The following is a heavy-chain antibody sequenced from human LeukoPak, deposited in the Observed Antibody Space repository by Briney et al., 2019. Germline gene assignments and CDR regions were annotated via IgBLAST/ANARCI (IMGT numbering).Heavy chain of an antibody. CDR2: INPNSGDA. Sequence: ASLKVSCKASGYTFNDYYIHWVRQAPGQGLEWMGWINPNSGDANYAQKFQGRVTMTRDTSTSTVYMELSSLRSEDTAVYYCASLNSWGQGTLVTVSS. CDR1: GYTFNDYY. V-gene: IGHV1-2*02. CDR3: ASLNS. J-gene: IGHJ4*02.